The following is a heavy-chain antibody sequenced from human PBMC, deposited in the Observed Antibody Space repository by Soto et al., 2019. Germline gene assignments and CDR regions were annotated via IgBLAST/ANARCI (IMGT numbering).Heavy chain of an antibody. D-gene: IGHD3-3*01. CDR1: GFTFDDYA. CDR3: AKDVKDFWSGYYGGVNYYGMDV. CDR2: ISWNSGSI. V-gene: IGHV3-9*01. J-gene: IGHJ6*02. Sequence: GGSLRLSCAASGFTFDDYAMHWVRQAPGKGLEWVSGISWNSGSIGYADSVKGRFTISRDNAKNSLYLQMNSLRAEDTALYYCAKDVKDFWSGYYGGVNYYGMDVWGQGTTVTVSS.